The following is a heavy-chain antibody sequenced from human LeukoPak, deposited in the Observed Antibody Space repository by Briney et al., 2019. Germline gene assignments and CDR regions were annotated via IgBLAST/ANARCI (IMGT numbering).Heavy chain of an antibody. Sequence: GGSLRLSCVVSGFTFSRYTMNWVRQAPGKGLEWVSSISSSGSYIYYADSVKGRFTLSRDNAKNSLYLQMNSLRVEDTAVYYCVRVGTSFDIWGQGTMVTVSS. D-gene: IGHD7-27*01. V-gene: IGHV3-21*01. J-gene: IGHJ3*02. CDR1: GFTFSRYT. CDR2: ISSSGSYI. CDR3: VRVGTSFDI.